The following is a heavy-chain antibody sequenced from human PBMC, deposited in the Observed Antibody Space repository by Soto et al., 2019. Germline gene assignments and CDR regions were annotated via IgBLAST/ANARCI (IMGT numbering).Heavy chain of an antibody. Sequence: QVHLVQSGAEVRKPGASVKVSCKASGYTFSSYAMHWVRQAPGQRLEWMGWINAGYGNTKSSQKFQDRVTISRDTSASTAYMELTRLRSEDTAVYYCASDTGDGTFDFWGQGTLVTVSS. CDR1: GYTFSSYA. V-gene: IGHV1-3*01. D-gene: IGHD7-27*01. J-gene: IGHJ4*02. CDR2: INAGYGNT. CDR3: ASDTGDGTFDF.